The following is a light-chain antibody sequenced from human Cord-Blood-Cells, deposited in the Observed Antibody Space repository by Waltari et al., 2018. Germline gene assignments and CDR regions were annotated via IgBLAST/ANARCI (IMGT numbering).Light chain of an antibody. CDR2: DVS. CDR1: SSDVGGSNY. J-gene: IGLJ2*01. Sequence: QYALTQPASVSGSPGQYITISCTGTSSDVGGSNYVSWYQQHPGKAPKLMIYDVSNRPSGCSNRFSGAKSGNTASLTISGLQAEDEADYYCSSYTSSSTLVVFGGGTKLTVL. V-gene: IGLV2-14*01. CDR3: SSYTSSSTLVV.